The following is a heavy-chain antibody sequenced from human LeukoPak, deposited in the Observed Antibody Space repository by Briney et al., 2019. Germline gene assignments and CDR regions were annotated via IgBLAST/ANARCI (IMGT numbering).Heavy chain of an antibody. Sequence: SETLSLTCTFSGGSIGSFYWSWIRQPPGKGLEWIGEINHSGSTKYNPSLKSRVTISVDTSKNQFSLKLSSVTAADTAVYYCARGQEDWNWFDPWGQGTLVTVSS. V-gene: IGHV4-34*01. CDR3: ARGQEDWNWFDP. D-gene: IGHD3-9*01. J-gene: IGHJ5*02. CDR2: INHSGST. CDR1: GGSIGSFY.